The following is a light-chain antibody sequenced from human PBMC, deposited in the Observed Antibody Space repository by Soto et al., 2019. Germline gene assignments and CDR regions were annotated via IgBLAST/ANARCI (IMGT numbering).Light chain of an antibody. CDR2: WAS. CDR1: QSVLYSSNNKNY. V-gene: IGKV4-1*01. CDR3: QQYESTPPT. Sequence: DIVMTQSPDSLAVSLGERATINCKSSQSVLYSSNNKNYLAWYQQRPGQPPKLLIYWASTRESGVPARFSGSRSATDFTLTITSLQAEDVAAYCCQQYESTPPTCGQGTKLEIK. J-gene: IGKJ2*01.